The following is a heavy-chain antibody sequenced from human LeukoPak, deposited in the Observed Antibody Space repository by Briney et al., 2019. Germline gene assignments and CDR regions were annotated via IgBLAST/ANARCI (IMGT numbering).Heavy chain of an antibody. CDR3: ARWGITIFGVVSNYFDY. Sequence: GESLKISCKGSGYSFTSYWIGWVRQMPGKGLEWMGIIYPGDSDTRYSPSFQGQVTISADKSISTAYLRWSSLKASDTAMYYCARWGITIFGVVSNYFDYWGQGTLVTVSS. J-gene: IGHJ4*02. V-gene: IGHV5-51*01. D-gene: IGHD3-3*01. CDR2: IYPGDSDT. CDR1: GYSFTSYW.